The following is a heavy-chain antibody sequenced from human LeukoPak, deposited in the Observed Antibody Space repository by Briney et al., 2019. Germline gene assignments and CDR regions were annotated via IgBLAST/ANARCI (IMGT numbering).Heavy chain of an antibody. Sequence: PGRSLRLSCAASGFTFSSYGMHWVRQAPGKGLEWVAVISYDGSNKYYADFVKGRFTISRDNSKNTLYLQMNSLRAEDTAVYYCAQLERRLDYWGQGTLVTVSS. CDR3: AQLERRLDY. CDR2: ISYDGSNK. D-gene: IGHD1-1*01. V-gene: IGHV3-30*18. J-gene: IGHJ4*02. CDR1: GFTFSSYG.